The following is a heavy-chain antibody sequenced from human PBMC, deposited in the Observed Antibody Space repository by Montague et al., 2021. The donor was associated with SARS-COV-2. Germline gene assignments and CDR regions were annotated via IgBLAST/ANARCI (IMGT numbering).Heavy chain of an antibody. D-gene: IGHD2-15*01. CDR1: GFSLTSSE. Sequence: SLRLSFAASGFSLTSSEMNWFRQAPGKGPEWVSYISSSGTTINYADSVRGRFTISRDDAKNSLYLQMNSLRDEDTAVYYCARDPESWWTTVDYWGQGALVTVSS. V-gene: IGHV3-48*03. J-gene: IGHJ4*02. CDR2: ISSSGTTI. CDR3: ARDPESWWTTVDY.